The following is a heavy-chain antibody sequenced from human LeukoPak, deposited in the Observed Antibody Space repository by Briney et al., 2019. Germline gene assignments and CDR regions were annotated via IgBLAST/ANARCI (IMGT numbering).Heavy chain of an antibody. CDR2: ISYDGSNK. D-gene: IGHD3-22*01. V-gene: IGHV3-30*18. Sequence: GGSLRLSCAASGFTFSSYGMHWVRQAPGKGLELVAVISYDGSNKYYADSVKGRFTISRDNSKHTLYLQMNSLRAEDTAVYYCAKERGYNYYDSSGAFDYWGQGTLVTVSS. J-gene: IGHJ4*02. CDR3: AKERGYNYYDSSGAFDY. CDR1: GFTFSSYG.